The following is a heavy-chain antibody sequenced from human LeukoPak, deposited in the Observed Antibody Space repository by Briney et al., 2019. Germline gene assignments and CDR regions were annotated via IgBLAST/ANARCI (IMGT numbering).Heavy chain of an antibody. J-gene: IGHJ4*02. CDR1: GGTFSSYA. Sequence: SVKVSCKASGGTFSSYAISWVRQAPGQGLEWMGGIIPIFGTANYAQKFQGRVTITTDESTSTAYMELSSLRSEDTAVYYCARSYDSSGYYYYFDYWAREPWSPSPQ. CDR2: IIPIFGTA. V-gene: IGHV1-69*05. D-gene: IGHD3-22*01. CDR3: ARSYDSSGYYYYFDY.